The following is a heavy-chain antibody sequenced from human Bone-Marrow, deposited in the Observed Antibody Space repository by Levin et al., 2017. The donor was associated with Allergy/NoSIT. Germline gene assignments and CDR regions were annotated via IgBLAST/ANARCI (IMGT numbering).Heavy chain of an antibody. CDR2: FFPNDSDI. Sequence: KFSCKGSGYSFVSYWIGWVRQMPDKGLEWLAIFFPNDSDIRYSPTFQGQVTVSVAKSISTAYLEWTNLKASDTAVYFCARSQLLGSYDVWGQGTMVTVAS. J-gene: IGHJ3*01. V-gene: IGHV5-51*01. CDR1: GYSFVSYW. CDR3: ARSQLLGSYDV. D-gene: IGHD4-23*01.